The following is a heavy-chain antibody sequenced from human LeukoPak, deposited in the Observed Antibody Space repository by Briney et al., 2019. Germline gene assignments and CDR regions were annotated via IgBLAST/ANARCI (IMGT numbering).Heavy chain of an antibody. CDR1: GGSISSSSYY. V-gene: IGHV4-39*07. J-gene: IGHJ6*02. CDR2: IYYSGST. CDR3: ARDRTDYDYVWGSYRYYYYYYYGMDV. Sequence: PSETLSLTCTVSGGSISSSSYYWGCIRQPPGKGLECIGSIYYSGSTYYNPSLKSRVTISVDTSKNQFSLKLSSVTAADTAVYYCARDRTDYDYVWGSYRYYYYYYYGMDVWGQGTTVTVSS. D-gene: IGHD3-16*02.